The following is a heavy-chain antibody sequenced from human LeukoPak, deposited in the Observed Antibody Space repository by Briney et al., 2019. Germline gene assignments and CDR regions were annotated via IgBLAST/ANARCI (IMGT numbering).Heavy chain of an antibody. V-gene: IGHV4-38-2*02. J-gene: IGHJ4*02. CDR2: IYHSGST. D-gene: IGHD3-10*01. CDR1: GGSISSYY. Sequence: SETLSLTCTVSGGSISSYYWSWIRQPPGKGLEWIGSIYHSGSTYYNPSLKSRVTISVDTSKNQFSLKLSSVTAADTAVYYCARDRGPGSGSTDYWGQGTLVTVSS. CDR3: ARDRGPGSGSTDY.